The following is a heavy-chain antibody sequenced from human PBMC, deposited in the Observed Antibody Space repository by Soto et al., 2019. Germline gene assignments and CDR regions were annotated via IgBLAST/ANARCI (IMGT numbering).Heavy chain of an antibody. CDR2: ISGSGGTT. CDR1: GFTFNSYA. D-gene: IGHD3-10*01. Sequence: EVQLLESGGGLVQPGGSLRLSCGGSGFTFNSYAMTWVRQAPGKGLELVSAISGSGGTTYYANSVKGLFTISRDQSKDTLYLQMNSRRAQHTAIYYCAKDRHYGSGTYSDSYLDYWGQGTLVTVSS. J-gene: IGHJ4*02. CDR3: AKDRHYGSGTYSDSYLDY. V-gene: IGHV3-23*01.